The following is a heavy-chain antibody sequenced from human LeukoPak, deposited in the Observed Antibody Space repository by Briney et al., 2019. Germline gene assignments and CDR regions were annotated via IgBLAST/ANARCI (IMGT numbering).Heavy chain of an antibody. CDR1: GYTFTSYG. J-gene: IGHJ5*02. CDR3: ARDSTVAGTRWFDP. V-gene: IGHV1-18*01. CDR2: ISAYNGNT. Sequence: ASVKVSCKASGYTFTSYGISWVRQAPGQGLEWMGWISAYNGNTNYAQKLQGRVTMTTDTSTSTAYMELRSLRSDDTAAYYCARDSTVAGTRWFDPWGQGTLVTVSS. D-gene: IGHD6-19*01.